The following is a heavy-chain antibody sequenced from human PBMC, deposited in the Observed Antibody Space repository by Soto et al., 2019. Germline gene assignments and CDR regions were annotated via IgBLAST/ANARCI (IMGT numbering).Heavy chain of an antibody. Sequence: AGGSLRLSCAASGFTFRSYGIHWVRQAPGKGLEWVGLIWFDGSKKYYVDSVKGRFAVSRDNSKNTLYLQMNSLRVEDTAVYYCARDRLVPYGYGMDVWGQGTTVTVSS. J-gene: IGHJ6*02. CDR2: IWFDGSKK. CDR1: GFTFRSYG. V-gene: IGHV3-33*01. CDR3: ARDRLVPYGYGMDV. D-gene: IGHD2-2*01.